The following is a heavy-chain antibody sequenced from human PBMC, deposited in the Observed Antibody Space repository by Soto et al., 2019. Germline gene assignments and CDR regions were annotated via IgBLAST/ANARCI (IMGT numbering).Heavy chain of an antibody. CDR2: ISAYNGNT. J-gene: IGHJ4*02. CDR1: GYTFTSYG. Sequence: VKVSCKASGYTFTSYGISWVRQAPGQGLEWMGWISAYNGNTNYAQKLQGRVTMTTDTSTSTAYMELRSLRSDDTAVYYCARGDYDFWSGYFDYWGQGTLVTVSS. CDR3: ARGDYDFWSGYFDY. V-gene: IGHV1-18*01. D-gene: IGHD3-3*01.